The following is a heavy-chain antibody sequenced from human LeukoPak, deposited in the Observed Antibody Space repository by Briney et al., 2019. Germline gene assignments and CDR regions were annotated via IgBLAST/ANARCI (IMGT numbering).Heavy chain of an antibody. CDR2: IIPIFGTA. D-gene: IGHD3-10*01. CDR1: GGTFSSYA. CDR3: ARTGSGSYYSNWFDP. V-gene: IGHV1-69*13. Sequence: ASVKVSCKASGGTFSSYAISWVRQAPGQGLEWMGGIIPIFGTANYAQKFQGRVMITADESTSTAYMELSSLRSEDTAVYYCARTGSGSYYSNWFDPWGQGTLVTVSS. J-gene: IGHJ5*02.